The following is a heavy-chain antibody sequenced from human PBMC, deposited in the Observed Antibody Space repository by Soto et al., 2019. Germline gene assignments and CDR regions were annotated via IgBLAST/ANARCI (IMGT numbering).Heavy chain of an antibody. CDR1: GFTFNDFF. CDR2: TSNSGNSV. J-gene: IGHJ5*02. V-gene: IGHV3-11*01. CDR3: ARNPFNWLDP. Sequence: PGGSLRLSCAASGFTFNDFFMTWIRQAPGRGPEWVASTSNSGNSVYYADSVKGRFTVSRDNAQNTLTLQMTDLRVDDTAVYYCARNPFNWLDPWGQGTMVTVYS.